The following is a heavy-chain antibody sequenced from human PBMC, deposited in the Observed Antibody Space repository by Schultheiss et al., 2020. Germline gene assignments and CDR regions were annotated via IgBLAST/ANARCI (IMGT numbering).Heavy chain of an antibody. J-gene: IGHJ6*02. CDR1: GGTFSSYA. D-gene: IGHD2-2*01. CDR2: IIPILGIA. CDR3: ARDRHIVVVPAATPYGMDV. Sequence: SVKVSCKASGGTFSSYAISWVRQAPGQGLEWMGRIIPILGIANYAQKFQGRVTITADKSTSTAYMELSSLRSEDTAVYYCARDRHIVVVPAATPYGMDVWGQGTTVTVSS. V-gene: IGHV1-69*04.